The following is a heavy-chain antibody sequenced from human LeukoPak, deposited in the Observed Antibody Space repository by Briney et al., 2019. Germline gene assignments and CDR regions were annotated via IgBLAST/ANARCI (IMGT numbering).Heavy chain of an antibody. CDR2: IYNSGST. D-gene: IGHD2-15*01. J-gene: IGHJ6*03. CDR3: ARDSVVVRMLNERYYYYMDV. V-gene: IGHV4-38-2*02. Sequence: SETLSLTCTVSGYSISSGYYWGWIRQPPGKGLEWIGSIYNSGSTYYNPSLKSRVTISVDTSKNQFSLKLSSVTAADTAVYYCARDSVVVRMLNERYYYYMDVWGKGTTVTVSS. CDR1: GYSISSGYY.